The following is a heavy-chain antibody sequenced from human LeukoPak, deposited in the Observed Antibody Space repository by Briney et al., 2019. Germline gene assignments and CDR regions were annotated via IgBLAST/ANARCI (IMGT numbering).Heavy chain of an antibody. CDR2: IYYSGST. CDR3: ARTLEGFDP. Sequence: PSETLSLTCTVSGGSICSYYWSWIRQPPGKGLEWIGYIYYSGSTNYNPSLKSRVTISVDTSKNQFSLKLSSVTAADTAVYYCARTLEGFDPWGQGTLVTVSS. J-gene: IGHJ5*02. CDR1: GGSICSYY. V-gene: IGHV4-59*01.